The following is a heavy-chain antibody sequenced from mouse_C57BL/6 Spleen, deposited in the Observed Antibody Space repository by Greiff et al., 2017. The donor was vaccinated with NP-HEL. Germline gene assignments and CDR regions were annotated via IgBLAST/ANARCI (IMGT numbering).Heavy chain of an antibody. CDR3: ASRVTGRPMDY. CDR2: ISYSGST. J-gene: IGHJ4*01. V-gene: IGHV3-1*01. Sequence: EVKLMESGPGMVKPSQSLSLTCTVTGYSITSGYDWHWIRHFPGNKLEWMGYISYSGSTNYNPSLKSRISITHDTSKNHFFLKLNSVTTEDTATYYSASRVTGRPMDYWGQGTSVTVSS. CDR1: GYSITSGYD. D-gene: IGHD4-1*01.